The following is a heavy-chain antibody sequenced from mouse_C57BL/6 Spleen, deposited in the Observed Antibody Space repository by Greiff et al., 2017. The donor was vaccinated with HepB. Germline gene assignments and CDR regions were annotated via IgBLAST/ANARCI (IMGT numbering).Heavy chain of an antibody. V-gene: IGHV5-17*01. Sequence: EVMLVESGGGLVKPGGSLKLSCAASGFTFSDYGMHWVRQAPEKGLEWVAYISSGSSTIYYADTVKGRFTISRDNAKNTLFLQMTSLRSEDTAMYYCVITTVVAHWYFDVWGTGTTVTVSS. CDR3: VITTVVAHWYFDV. D-gene: IGHD1-1*01. CDR2: ISSGSSTI. CDR1: GFTFSDYG. J-gene: IGHJ1*03.